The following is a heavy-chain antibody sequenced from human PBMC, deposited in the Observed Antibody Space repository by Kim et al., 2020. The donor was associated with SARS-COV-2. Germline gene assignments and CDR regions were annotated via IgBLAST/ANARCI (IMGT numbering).Heavy chain of an antibody. CDR3: ARWAPMVRGVRSYSYYGMDV. V-gene: IGHV4-34*01. J-gene: IGHJ6*02. D-gene: IGHD3-10*01. Sequence: RVTISVDTSKNQFSLKLSSVTAADTAVYYCARWAPMVRGVRSYSYYGMDVWGQGTTVTVSS.